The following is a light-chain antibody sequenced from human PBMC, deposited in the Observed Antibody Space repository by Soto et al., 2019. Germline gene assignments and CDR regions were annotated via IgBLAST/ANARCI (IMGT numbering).Light chain of an antibody. CDR3: QQYNNWPWT. CDR2: GAS. V-gene: IGKV3-15*01. CDR1: QSVSSN. J-gene: IGKJ1*01. Sequence: EIVMTQSPATLSVSPGEGATLACRASQSVSSNLAWYQQKADQAPRLLIYGASTRATGIPARFSGSGSGTELTLTISSLQSEDFAVYYCQQYNNWPWTFGHGTKVEIK.